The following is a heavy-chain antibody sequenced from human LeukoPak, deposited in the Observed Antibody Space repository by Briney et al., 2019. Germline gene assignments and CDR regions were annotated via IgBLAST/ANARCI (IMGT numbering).Heavy chain of an antibody. CDR2: IYYSGST. V-gene: IGHV4-39*01. J-gene: IGHJ4*02. D-gene: IGHD5-12*01. CDR3: ARHVDIVATR. CDR1: GGSISSSSSY. Sequence: SETLSLTSTVSGGSISSSSSYWGWTRQPPGKGLEWIGRIYYSGSTYYNPSLKRRVTISVDTSKNQCSLKLSSVTAAATTAYYGARHVDIVATRWGQGTLVTVSS.